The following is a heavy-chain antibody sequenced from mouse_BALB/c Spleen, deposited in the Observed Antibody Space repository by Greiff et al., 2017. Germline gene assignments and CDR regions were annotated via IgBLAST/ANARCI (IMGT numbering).Heavy chain of an antibody. Sequence: EVKVVESAGGLVQPGGSLKLSCAASGFTFSSYGMSWVRQTPDKRLELVATINSNGGSTYYPDSVKGRFTISRDNAKNTLYLQMSSLKSEDTAMYYCARELPLYYYAMDYWGQGTSVTVSS. V-gene: IGHV5-6-3*01. D-gene: IGHD5-5*01. CDR2: INSNGGST. CDR1: GFTFSSYG. CDR3: ARELPLYYYAMDY. J-gene: IGHJ4*01.